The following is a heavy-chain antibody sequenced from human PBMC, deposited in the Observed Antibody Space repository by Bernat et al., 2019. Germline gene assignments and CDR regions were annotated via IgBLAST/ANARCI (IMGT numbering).Heavy chain of an antibody. CDR2: TYYRSKWYN. V-gene: IGHV6-1*01. J-gene: IGHJ6*03. D-gene: IGHD2-21*02. Sequence: QVQLQQSGPGLVKPSQTLSLTCAISGDSVSSNSAAWNWIRQSPSRGLEWLGRTYYRSKWYNDYAVSVKSRITINPDTSKNQFSLQLNSVTPEDTAVYYRARGRLLVTYYYYYYMDVWGKGTTVTVSS. CDR3: ARGRLLVTYYYYYYMDV. CDR1: GDSVSSNSAA.